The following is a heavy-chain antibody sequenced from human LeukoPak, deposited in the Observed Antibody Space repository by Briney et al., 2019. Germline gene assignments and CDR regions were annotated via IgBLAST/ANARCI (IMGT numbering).Heavy chain of an antibody. CDR1: GFTFSSYG. V-gene: IGHV3-30*18. CDR2: IPYDGSNK. J-gene: IGHJ4*02. D-gene: IGHD6-19*01. CDR3: AKDRRGKAVAPTYYFDY. Sequence: GGSLRLSCTASGFTFSSYGMHWVRQAPGKGLEWVAVIPYDGSNKYYTDSVEGRFTISRDNSKNTLYLQMNSLRAEDTAVYYCAKDRRGKAVAPTYYFDYWGQGALVTVSS.